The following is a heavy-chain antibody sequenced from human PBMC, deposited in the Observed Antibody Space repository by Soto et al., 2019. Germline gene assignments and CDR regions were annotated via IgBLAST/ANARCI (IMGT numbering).Heavy chain of an antibody. CDR3: ARRAVRGVIIKDYGMDV. Sequence: PSETLSLTCTVSGGSISSGGYYWSWIRQHPGKGLEWIGYIYYSGSTYYNPSLKSRVTISVDTSKNQSSLKLSSVTAADTAVYYCARRAVRGVIIKDYGMDVWGQGTTVTVSS. D-gene: IGHD3-10*01. J-gene: IGHJ6*02. CDR1: GGSISSGGYY. V-gene: IGHV4-31*03. CDR2: IYYSGST.